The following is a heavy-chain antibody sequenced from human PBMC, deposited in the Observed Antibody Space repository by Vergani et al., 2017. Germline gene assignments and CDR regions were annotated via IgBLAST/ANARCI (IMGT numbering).Heavy chain of an antibody. CDR2: ISSSSSTI. CDR3: ARGLRIGTVYCGMDV. J-gene: IGHJ6*02. V-gene: IGHV3-48*04. Sequence: EVQLVESGGGLVQPGGSLRLSCAASGFTFSSYSMNWVRQAPGKGLEWVSYISSSSSTIYYADSVKGRFTISRDNAKNSLYLQMNSLRAEDTAVYYCARGLRIGTVYCGMDVWGQGTTVTVSS. CDR1: GFTFSSYS. D-gene: IGHD6-13*01.